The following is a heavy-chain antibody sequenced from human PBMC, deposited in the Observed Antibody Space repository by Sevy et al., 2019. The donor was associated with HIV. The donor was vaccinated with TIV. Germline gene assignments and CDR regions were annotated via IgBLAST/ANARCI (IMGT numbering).Heavy chain of an antibody. Sequence: GGSLRLSCAASGFTFSSYSMNWVRQAPGKGLEWVSYISSSSSTIYYADSVKGRFTISRDNAKNSQYLQMNSLRDEDTAVYYCARDGGRDYYDSSGYWDYWGQGTLVTVSS. CDR1: GFTFSSYS. J-gene: IGHJ4*02. D-gene: IGHD3-22*01. CDR2: ISSSSSTI. CDR3: ARDGGRDYYDSSGYWDY. V-gene: IGHV3-48*02.